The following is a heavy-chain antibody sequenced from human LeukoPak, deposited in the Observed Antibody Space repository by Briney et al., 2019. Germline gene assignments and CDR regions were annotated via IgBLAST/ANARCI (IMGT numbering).Heavy chain of an antibody. D-gene: IGHD1-26*01. CDR1: GFTFSSYG. CDR2: IRCDGSNK. V-gene: IGHV3-30*02. J-gene: IGHJ1*01. CDR3: AKGKLRDEYFQL. Sequence: GGSLRLSCAASGFTFSSYGRHWVRQAPGKGLEWVAFIRCDGSNKYSADSVKGRFTISRDNSKNTLYLQKKTLRAEETAVYYCAKGKLRDEYFQLWGQGTLVTVSS.